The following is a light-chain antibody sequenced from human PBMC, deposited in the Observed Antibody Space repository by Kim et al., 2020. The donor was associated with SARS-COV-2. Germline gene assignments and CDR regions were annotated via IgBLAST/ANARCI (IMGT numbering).Light chain of an antibody. J-gene: IGKJ4*01. V-gene: IGKV1-39*01. CDR1: QTISTY. CDR3: QQSNNSPLT. Sequence: ASVGDRVTITCRASQTISTYLNWYQHKSGIAPKRLIYRASTLQSGVPSRFRGSGSGTDFTLTITNLQPDDFATYFCQQSNNSPLTFGGGTKVDIK. CDR2: RAS.